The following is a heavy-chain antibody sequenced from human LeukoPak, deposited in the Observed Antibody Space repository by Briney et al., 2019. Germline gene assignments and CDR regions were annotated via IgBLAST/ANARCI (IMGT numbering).Heavy chain of an antibody. J-gene: IGHJ5*02. Sequence: SETLSLTCTVSDYSISTDYYWGWIRQPPGKGLEWIGSMYYSGSSYYNPSLKSRVTISVDTSKNQFSLKLSSVTAADTAVYYCARQYSGYLRNWFDPWGQGTLATVSS. CDR2: MYYSGSS. V-gene: IGHV4-38-2*02. D-gene: IGHD5-12*01. CDR3: ARQYSGYLRNWFDP. CDR1: DYSISTDYY.